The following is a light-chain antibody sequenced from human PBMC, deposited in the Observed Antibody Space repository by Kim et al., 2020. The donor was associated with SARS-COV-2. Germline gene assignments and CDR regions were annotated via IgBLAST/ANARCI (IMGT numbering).Light chain of an antibody. Sequence: QAVVTHEPSLTVSPGGTVTLTCGSSTGAVTSGHFPYWFQHKPGQAPSTLIYDITQRHSWTPARFSGSLLGDKAALTLSGAQPEDEADYYCLLYYSGVRVFGGGTQLTVL. CDR1: TGAVTSGHF. J-gene: IGLJ2*01. V-gene: IGLV7-46*01. CDR3: LLYYSGVRV. CDR2: DIT.